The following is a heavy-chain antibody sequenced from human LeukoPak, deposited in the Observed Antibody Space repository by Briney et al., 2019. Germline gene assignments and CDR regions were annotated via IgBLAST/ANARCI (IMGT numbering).Heavy chain of an antibody. CDR1: GYSFTSYW. Sequence: GESLKISCKGSGYSFTSYWIGWVRQMPGKGLEWMGIIYPGDSDTRYSPSFQGQVTISADKSISTAYLQWSSLKASDTAMYYCARASRITIFGVVTVGQAFDIWGQGTMVTVSS. D-gene: IGHD3-3*01. V-gene: IGHV5-51*01. J-gene: IGHJ3*02. CDR3: ARASRITIFGVVTVGQAFDI. CDR2: IYPGDSDT.